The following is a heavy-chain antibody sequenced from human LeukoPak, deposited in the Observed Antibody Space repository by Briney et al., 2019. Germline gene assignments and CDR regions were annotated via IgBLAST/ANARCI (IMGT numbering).Heavy chain of an antibody. CDR1: GGTFSSYA. V-gene: IGHV1-69*06. J-gene: IGHJ5*02. D-gene: IGHD2-15*01. CDR3: ARHRCSGGSCYPVNWFDP. CDR2: IIPIFGTA. Sequence: SVKVSCKASGGTFSSYAISWVRQAPGQGLEWMGGIIPIFGTANYAQKFQGRVTITADKSTSTAYMELSSLRSEDTAVYYCARHRCSGGSCYPVNWFDPWGQGTLVTVSS.